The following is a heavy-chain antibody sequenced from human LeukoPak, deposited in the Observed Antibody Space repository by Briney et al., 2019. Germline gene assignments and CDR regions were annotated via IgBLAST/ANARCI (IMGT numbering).Heavy chain of an antibody. V-gene: IGHV3-23*01. CDR3: AKAYSSSLYGDALHI. CDR2: ISGDASVS. CDR1: GFTFRFYA. J-gene: IGHJ3*02. Sequence: GGSLSLSCAGPGFTFRFYAMTWVRQAPGKGPEWVSGISGDASVSKDADSVKGRFNISRDNSKNTLYLQLNSLRVEDTAIYYCAKAYSSSLYGDALHISGQGAMVTVSP. D-gene: IGHD6-13*01.